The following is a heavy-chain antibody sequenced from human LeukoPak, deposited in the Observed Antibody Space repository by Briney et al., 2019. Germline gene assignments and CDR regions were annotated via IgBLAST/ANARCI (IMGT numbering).Heavy chain of an antibody. Sequence: SETLSLTCDVSGGSITGNTYYWGWIRQPPGKGLEWIGTIYYSGSTYYRPSLKSRVTISMDRCKNQISLKMASVTAADTAIFYCARRRYDSSTYNFDSWGPGTLVTVSS. CDR1: GGSITGNTYY. D-gene: IGHD3-22*01. V-gene: IGHV4-39*01. CDR2: IYYSGST. J-gene: IGHJ4*02. CDR3: ARRRYDSSTYNFDS.